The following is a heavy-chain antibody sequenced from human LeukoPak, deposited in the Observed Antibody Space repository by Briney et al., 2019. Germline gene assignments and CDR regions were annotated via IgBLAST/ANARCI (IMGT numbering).Heavy chain of an antibody. CDR1: GGSISSGDYY. D-gene: IGHD6-13*01. CDR3: ARAHIQQLVGWFDP. V-gene: IGHV4-30-4*08. Sequence: SQTLSHTCTVSGGSISSGDYYWSWIRQPPGKGLEWIGYIYYSGSTYYNPSLKSRVTISVDTSKNQFSLKLSSVTAADTAVYCCARAHIQQLVGWFDPWGQGTLVTVSS. CDR2: IYYSGST. J-gene: IGHJ5*02.